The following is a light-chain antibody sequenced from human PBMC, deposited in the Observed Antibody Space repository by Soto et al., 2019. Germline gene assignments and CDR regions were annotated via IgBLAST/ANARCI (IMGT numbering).Light chain of an antibody. CDR2: GAS. V-gene: IGKV3-15*01. CDR1: QSVSSN. Sequence: EIVMTQSPATLSVSPGERATISCRASQSVSSNLAWYQQKPGLAPRLLIYGASNRATGIPARFSGSGSGTEFTLTISSLQSEDFAVYYCQHYNNWPYTFGQGTKLEIK. J-gene: IGKJ2*01. CDR3: QHYNNWPYT.